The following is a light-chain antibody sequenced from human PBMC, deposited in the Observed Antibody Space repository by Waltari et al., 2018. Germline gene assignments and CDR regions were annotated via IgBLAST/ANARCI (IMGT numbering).Light chain of an antibody. Sequence: EIVLTQSPATLSLSPGERATLSCRASQSVTSYLGWYQQKPGQPPRLLIYDASNRATGNPARFSGSGSGTDFTLTISSLEPEDFAVYYCQQKFTFGPGTKVDIK. CDR2: DAS. CDR3: QQKFT. CDR1: QSVTSY. J-gene: IGKJ3*01. V-gene: IGKV3-11*01.